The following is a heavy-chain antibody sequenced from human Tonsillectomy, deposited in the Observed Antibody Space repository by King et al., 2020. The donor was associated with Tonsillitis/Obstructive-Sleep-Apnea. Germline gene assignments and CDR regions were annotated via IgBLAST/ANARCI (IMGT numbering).Heavy chain of an antibody. D-gene: IGHD3-16*01. V-gene: IGHV4-31*03. CDR3: AGGVTTGGFDY. CDR1: GGSISSGGYY. Sequence: QLQESGPGLVKPSQTLSLTCTVSGGSISSGGYYWSWIRQHPGKGLEWIGYIYDSGSTYYNPSLKSRATISVDTSKNQFSLKLSAVTAADTAVYYCAGGVTTGGFDYWGQGTLVTVSS. J-gene: IGHJ4*02. CDR2: IYDSGST.